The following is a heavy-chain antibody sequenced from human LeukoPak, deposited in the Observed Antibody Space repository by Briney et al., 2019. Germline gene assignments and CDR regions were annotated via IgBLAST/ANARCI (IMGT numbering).Heavy chain of an antibody. D-gene: IGHD6-13*01. Sequence: SETLSLTCAVYGGSFSGYYWSWIRQPPGKGLEWIGEINHSGSTNYNPSLKSRVTTSVDTSKNQYSLKLSSVTAADTAVYYCARGGGHIAAAVPFDYWGQGTLVTVSS. CDR2: INHSGST. J-gene: IGHJ4*02. V-gene: IGHV4-34*01. CDR1: GGSFSGYY. CDR3: ARGGGHIAAAVPFDY.